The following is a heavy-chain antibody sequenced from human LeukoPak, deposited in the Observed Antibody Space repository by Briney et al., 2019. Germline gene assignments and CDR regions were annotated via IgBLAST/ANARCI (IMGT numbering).Heavy chain of an antibody. CDR1: GFTFSSYA. CDR2: ISGSGGST. Sequence: GGSLSLSCAASGFTFSSYAMSWVRQAPGKGLEWVSAISGSGGSTYYADSVKGRFTISRDNSKNTLYLQMNGLRAEDTAVYYCAKEAAYGDYQYYFDYWGQGTLVTVSS. CDR3: AKEAAYGDYQYYFDY. V-gene: IGHV3-23*01. D-gene: IGHD4-17*01. J-gene: IGHJ4*02.